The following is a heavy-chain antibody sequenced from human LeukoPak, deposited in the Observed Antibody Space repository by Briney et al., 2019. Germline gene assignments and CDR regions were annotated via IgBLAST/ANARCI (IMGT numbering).Heavy chain of an antibody. J-gene: IGHJ4*02. CDR3: ARDGRVGALQLDY. CDR2: INPNSGGT. Sequence: ASVKVSCKASGGTFSSYAISWVRQAPGQGLEWMGWINPNSGGTNYAQKFQGRVTMTRDTSISTAYMELSRLRSDDTAVYYCARDGRVGALQLDYWGQGTLVTVSS. V-gene: IGHV1-2*02. CDR1: GGTFSSYA. D-gene: IGHD1-26*01.